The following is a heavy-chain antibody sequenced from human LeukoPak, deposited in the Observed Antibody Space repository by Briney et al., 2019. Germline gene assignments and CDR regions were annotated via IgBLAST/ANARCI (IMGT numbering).Heavy chain of an antibody. CDR3: ARGWIVVPAASPYYYGMDV. V-gene: IGHV4-34*01. D-gene: IGHD2-2*01. CDR2: INHSGST. J-gene: IGHJ6*02. CDR1: GGSFSGYY. Sequence: SETLSLTCAVYGGSFSGYYWSWIRQPPGKGLEWIGEINHSGSTNYNPSLKSRVTVSVDTSKNQFSLKLSSVTAADTAVYYCARGWIVVPAASPYYYGMDVWGQGTTVTVSS.